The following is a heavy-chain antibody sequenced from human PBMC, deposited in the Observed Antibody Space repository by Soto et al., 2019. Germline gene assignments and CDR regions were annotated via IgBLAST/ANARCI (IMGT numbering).Heavy chain of an antibody. D-gene: IGHD2-2*01. Sequence: QVQLVQSGAEVKKPGASVKVSCKASGYTFTSYGISWVRQAPGQGLAWMGWISAYNGNTNSAQKLQGRVTMTTDTPTSTAYMELRSLRSDDTAVYYCARVRGDIVVVPAATPYYYYGMDVWGQGTTVTVSS. V-gene: IGHV1-18*01. J-gene: IGHJ6*02. CDR3: ARVRGDIVVVPAATPYYYYGMDV. CDR1: GYTFTSYG. CDR2: ISAYNGNT.